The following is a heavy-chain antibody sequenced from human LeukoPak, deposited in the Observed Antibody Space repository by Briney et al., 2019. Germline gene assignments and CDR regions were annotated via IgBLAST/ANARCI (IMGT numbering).Heavy chain of an antibody. CDR2: IYYSGST. J-gene: IGHJ4*02. D-gene: IGHD3-22*01. CDR3: ASTYYYDSSGYYY. CDR1: GGSISSYF. V-gene: IGHV4-59*01. Sequence: SETLSLXCTVSGGSISSYFWSCIRQPPGKGLEWIGYIYYSGSTNYNPSLKSRVTISVDTSKNQFSLKLSSVTAADTAVYYCASTYYYDSSGYYYWGQGTLVTVSS.